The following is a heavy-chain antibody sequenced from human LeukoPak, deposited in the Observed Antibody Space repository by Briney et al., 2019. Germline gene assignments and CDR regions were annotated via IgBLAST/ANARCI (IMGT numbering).Heavy chain of an antibody. CDR1: GFTFSSYA. CDR2: ISGNGRST. CDR3: AKEYYVLLVYALGGSFDY. J-gene: IGHJ4*02. V-gene: IGHV3-23*01. Sequence: GGSLRLSCAASGFTFSSYAMSWVRQARGKGLEGVSTISGNGRSTYYGDSVKGRFTISRDNSKNTLSLQMNSLRAEDTAVYYCAKEYYVLLVYALGGSFDYWGRGTLVTVSS. D-gene: IGHD2-8*02.